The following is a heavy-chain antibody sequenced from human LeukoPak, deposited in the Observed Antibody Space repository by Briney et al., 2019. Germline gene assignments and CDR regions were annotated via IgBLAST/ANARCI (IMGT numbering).Heavy chain of an antibody. J-gene: IGHJ4*02. D-gene: IGHD2-21*02. CDR3: AKDGTGGGHIVVVTAIPFDY. CDR1: GFTFSSYA. CDR2: ISGSGGST. V-gene: IGHV3-23*01. Sequence: PGGSLRLSCAASGFTFSSYAMSWVRQAPGKGLEWVSAISGSGGSTYYADSVKGRFTISRDNSKNTLYLQMNSLRAEDTAVYYCAKDGTGGGHIVVVTAIPFDYWGQGTLVTVPS.